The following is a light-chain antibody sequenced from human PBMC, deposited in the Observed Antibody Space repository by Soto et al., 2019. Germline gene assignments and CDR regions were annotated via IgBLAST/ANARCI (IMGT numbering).Light chain of an antibody. J-gene: IGKJ4*01. CDR1: QSVSDSF. CDR2: GAS. CDR3: QHYKA. Sequence: EIVLMQSPGTLSLSPGERATLSCRASQSVSDSFIAWYQQRPGQAPRLLIYGASQRATGIPDRFRGSGSGTHFSLTINRLEPEDFAVYYCQHYKAFGGGTKVDIK. V-gene: IGKV3-20*01.